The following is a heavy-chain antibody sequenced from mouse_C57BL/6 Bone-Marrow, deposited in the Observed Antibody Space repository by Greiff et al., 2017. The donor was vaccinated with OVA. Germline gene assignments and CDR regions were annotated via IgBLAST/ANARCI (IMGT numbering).Heavy chain of an antibody. D-gene: IGHD2-3*01. CDR2: IYPSDSET. CDR3: ARSWDRWLLLQYWYFDV. CDR1: GYTFTSYW. J-gene: IGHJ1*03. Sequence: QVQLQQPGAELVRPGSSVKLSCKASGYTFTSYWMDWVKQRPGQGLEWIGNIYPSDSETHYNQKFKDKATLTVDKSSSTAYMQLSSLTSEDSAVYYCARSWDRWLLLQYWYFDVWGTGTTVTVSS. V-gene: IGHV1-61*01.